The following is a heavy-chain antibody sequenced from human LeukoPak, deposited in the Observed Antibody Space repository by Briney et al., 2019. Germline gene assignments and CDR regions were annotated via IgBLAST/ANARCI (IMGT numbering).Heavy chain of an antibody. CDR3: AKQVGYCSDGNCYFDY. V-gene: IGHV3-23*01. CDR2: VSISGGST. Sequence: GGSLRLSCAASGFTFSSYAMSWVRQAPGKGLEWVSAVSISGGSTYDKDSVKGRFTISRDNSKNMLYLQMNSLRAEDTAVYYCAKQVGYCSDGNCYFDYWGQGALVAVSS. D-gene: IGHD2-15*01. CDR1: GFTFSSYA. J-gene: IGHJ4*02.